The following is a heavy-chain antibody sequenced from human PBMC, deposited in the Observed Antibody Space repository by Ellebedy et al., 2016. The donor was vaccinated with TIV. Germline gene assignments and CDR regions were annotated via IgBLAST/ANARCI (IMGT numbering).Heavy chain of an antibody. Sequence: MPSETLSLTCTVSGGSISSYYWRWIRQPPGKGLEWIGYIYYSGSTNYNPSLKSRVTISVDRSKNQFSLKLSSVTAADTAIYYCARCYTGTNWFDPWGQGTLVTVSS. CDR1: GGSISSYY. V-gene: IGHV4-59*12. D-gene: IGHD2-2*02. CDR3: ARCYTGTNWFDP. J-gene: IGHJ5*02. CDR2: IYYSGST.